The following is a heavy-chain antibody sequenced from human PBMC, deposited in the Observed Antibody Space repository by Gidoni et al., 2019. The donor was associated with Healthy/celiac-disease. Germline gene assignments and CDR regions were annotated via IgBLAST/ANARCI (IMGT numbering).Heavy chain of an antibody. CDR3: AREQVDY. J-gene: IGHJ4*02. CDR2: ISYDGSNK. Sequence: QVQLVESGGGVVQPGRSLRLSCAASGFTFSSYAMHWVRQAPGKGLEWVAVISYDGSNKYYADSVKGRFTISRDNSKNTLYLQMNSLRAEDTAVYYCAREQVDYWGQGTLVTVSS. V-gene: IGHV3-30-3*01. CDR1: GFTFSSYA.